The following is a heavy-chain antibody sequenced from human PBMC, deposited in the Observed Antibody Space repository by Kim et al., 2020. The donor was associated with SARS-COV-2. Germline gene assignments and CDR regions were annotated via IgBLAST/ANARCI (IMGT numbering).Heavy chain of an antibody. CDR1: GGSISSSTYY. J-gene: IGHJ4*02. V-gene: IGHV4-39*01. Sequence: SETLSLTCTVSGGSISSSTYYWGWIRQPPGKGLEWIGSIYYSGSTYYNPSLKSRVTISVDTSKNQFSLKLSSVTAADTAVYYCARHGGYCSGGSCYSGGDFEYWGQGTLVTVSS. CDR3: ARHGGYCSGGSCYSGGDFEY. CDR2: IYYSGST. D-gene: IGHD2-15*01.